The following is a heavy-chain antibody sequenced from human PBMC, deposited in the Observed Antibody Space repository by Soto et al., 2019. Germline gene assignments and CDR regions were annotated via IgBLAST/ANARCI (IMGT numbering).Heavy chain of an antibody. D-gene: IGHD6-19*01. J-gene: IGHJ4*02. Sequence: GGSLRLSCAASGFTFSSYAMSWVRQAPGKGLEWVSAISGSGGSTYYADSVKGRFTISRDNSKNTLYLQMNSLRAEDTAVYYCAKETLYSSGWSPGSIFDYWGQGTLVTVSS. CDR1: GFTFSSYA. CDR3: AKETLYSSGWSPGSIFDY. V-gene: IGHV3-23*01. CDR2: ISGSGGST.